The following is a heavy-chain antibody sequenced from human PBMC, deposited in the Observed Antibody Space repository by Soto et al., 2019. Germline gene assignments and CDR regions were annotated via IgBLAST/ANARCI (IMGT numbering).Heavy chain of an antibody. CDR3: ARPNGESMRYYHGMDV. V-gene: IGHV3-11*01. CDR1: GFTFSDYY. Sequence: QVQLVESGGGLVKPGGSLTLSCVASGFTFSDYYMAWIRQTPGKGLEWVSYTSVDGVDRFYADPVKGRFTISRDNARKSLSLQMNSLRDEDTAVYYCARPNGESMRYYHGMDVWGQGTTVIGSS. CDR2: TSVDGVDR. D-gene: IGHD3-10*01. J-gene: IGHJ6*02.